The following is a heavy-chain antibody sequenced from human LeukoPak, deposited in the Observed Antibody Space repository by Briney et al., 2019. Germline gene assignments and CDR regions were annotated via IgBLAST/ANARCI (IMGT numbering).Heavy chain of an antibody. J-gene: IGHJ4*02. Sequence: SKTLSLTCAVYGGSFSGYYWSWIRQPPGKGLEWIGEINHSGSTNYNPSLKSRVTISVDTSKNQFSLKLSSVTAADTAVYYCARGQRYRYWGQGTLVTVSS. CDR3: ARGQRYRY. CDR1: GGSFSGYY. CDR2: INHSGST. V-gene: IGHV4-34*01. D-gene: IGHD6-25*01.